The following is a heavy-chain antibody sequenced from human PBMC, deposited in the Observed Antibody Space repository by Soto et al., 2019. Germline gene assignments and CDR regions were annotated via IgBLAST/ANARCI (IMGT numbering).Heavy chain of an antibody. J-gene: IGHJ4*02. CDR3: AKGGYTSYFDY. V-gene: IGHV3-23*01. CDR2: IRASGDST. Sequence: EVQLLESGGGLVQPGGSLRLSCAASGFTFRSYAMTWVRQAPGKELEWVSTIRASGDSTFYADSLKGRVTISRDNSKNTVFLEMNSLEAEDTALYFCAKGGYTSYFDYWGQGILVTVSS. CDR1: GFTFRSYA. D-gene: IGHD5-18*01.